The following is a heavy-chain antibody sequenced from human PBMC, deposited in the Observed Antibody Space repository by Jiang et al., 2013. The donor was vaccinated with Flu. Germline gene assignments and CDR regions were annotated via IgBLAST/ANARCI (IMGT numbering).Heavy chain of an antibody. Sequence: SLATDGMCVSWIRQPPREGPWSGLHALIWDDDKYYSTSLKTRLTISKDTSKNQVVLTMTNVDPADTATYYCARIYNYDILTGSFYFDYWGQGTPGHRLL. CDR1: SLATDGMC. CDR3: ARIYNYDILTGSFYFDY. V-gene: IGHV2-70*11. J-gene: IGHJ4*02. CDR2: LIWDDDK. D-gene: IGHD3-9*01.